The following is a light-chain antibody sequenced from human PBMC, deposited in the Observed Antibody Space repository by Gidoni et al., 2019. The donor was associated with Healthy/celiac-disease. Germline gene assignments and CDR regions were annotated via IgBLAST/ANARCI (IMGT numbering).Light chain of an antibody. CDR1: QSVLYSSNNKNY. CDR3: QQYYSTPRT. V-gene: IGKV4-1*01. J-gene: IGKJ1*01. Sequence: DIVMNQSTDSLAVSLGERATINCKSSQSVLYSSNNKNYLAWYQQKPGQPPKLLIYWASTRESGVPDRFSGSGSGTDFTLTNSSLQAEDVAVYYCQQYYSTPRTFGQGTKVEIK. CDR2: WAS.